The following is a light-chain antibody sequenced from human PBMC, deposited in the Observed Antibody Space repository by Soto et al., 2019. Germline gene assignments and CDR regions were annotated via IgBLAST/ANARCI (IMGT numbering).Light chain of an antibody. J-gene: IGKJ3*01. V-gene: IGKV2-28*01. CDR1: QSLLQRNGYNY. CDR3: MQALQTSFT. CDR2: LGS. Sequence: VMTQSPLSLPVTPGEPASISCRSSQSLLQRNGYNYVDWYLQKPGQSPQLLIYLGSYRASGVPDRFSGSGSGTEFTLKISRVEADDVGIYYCMQALQTSFTFGPGTKVDIK.